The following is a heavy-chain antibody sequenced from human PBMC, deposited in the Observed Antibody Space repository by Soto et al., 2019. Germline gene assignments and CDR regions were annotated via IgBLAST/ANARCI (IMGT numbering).Heavy chain of an antibody. CDR3: TRDYHRGWELQIHDAFDI. CDR2: IRSKAYGGTT. CDR1: GFTFGDYA. V-gene: IGHV3-49*04. J-gene: IGHJ3*02. Sequence: TGGSLRLSCTASGFTFGDYAMSWVRQAPGKGLEWVGFIRSKAYGGTTEYAASVKGRFTISRDDSKSIAYLQMNSLKTEDTAVYYCTRDYHRGWELQIHDAFDIWGQGTMVTVSS. D-gene: IGHD1-26*01.